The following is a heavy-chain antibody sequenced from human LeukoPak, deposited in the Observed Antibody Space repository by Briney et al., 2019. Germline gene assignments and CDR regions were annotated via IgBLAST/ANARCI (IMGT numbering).Heavy chain of an antibody. CDR3: ARTPLYSSTSNWFDL. D-gene: IGHD6-19*01. CDR2: IYFSGST. J-gene: IGHJ5*02. V-gene: IGHV4-59*01. CDR1: GGSLNSYY. Sequence: SETLSLTCTVSGGSLNSYYWSWIRQPPGKGLEWIGYIYFSGSTNYNPSLKSRVTISVDTSKDQFSLNLSSVTAADTAVYHCARTPLYSSTSNWFDLWGQGTLVTVS.